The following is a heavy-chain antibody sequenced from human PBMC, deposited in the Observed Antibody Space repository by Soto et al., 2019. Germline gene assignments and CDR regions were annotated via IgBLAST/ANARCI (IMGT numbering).Heavy chain of an antibody. J-gene: IGHJ4*02. Sequence: QVQLVESGRGVVQPVRSLIFSCAASGFTFSTYGMHWVRQAPGKGLEWGAIISYDGSNRYDADSMKGRFTISRENSRNTLYLQMTRLRPEDTAVYYCARMDSGYTALDNWGQGTLVTVSS. D-gene: IGHD5-12*01. V-gene: IGHV3-30*14. CDR3: ARMDSGYTALDN. CDR2: ISYDGSNR. CDR1: GFTFSTYG.